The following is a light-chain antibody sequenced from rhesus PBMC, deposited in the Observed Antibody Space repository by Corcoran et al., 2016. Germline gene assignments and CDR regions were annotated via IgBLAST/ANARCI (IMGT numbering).Light chain of an antibody. CDR3: LQYNSNPLT. CDR2: AAS. Sequence: DIQMTQSPSSLSASVGDRVTITCRASQDISTYLNWYQQKPGEAPKRLIYAASSLESGVPSSFSGCGSGTDFTLTIRSLQPEDLATYYCLQYNSNPLTFGGGTKVGIK. J-gene: IGKJ4*01. CDR1: QDISTY. V-gene: IGKV1-43*02.